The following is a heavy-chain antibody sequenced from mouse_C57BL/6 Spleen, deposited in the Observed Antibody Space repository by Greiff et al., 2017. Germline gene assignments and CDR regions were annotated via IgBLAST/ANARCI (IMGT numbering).Heavy chain of an antibody. V-gene: IGHV1-50*01. CDR1: GYTFTSYW. CDR2: IDPSDSYT. J-gene: IGHJ3*01. Sequence: VQLQQPGAELVKPWASVKLSCNASGYTFTSYWMQWVKQRPGQGLEWLGEIDPSDSYTNYNQKFKGRATLTVDTSSSTAYMQLSSLTSEDSAVYYCARANWGAWFAYWGQGTLVTVSA. D-gene: IGHD4-1*01. CDR3: ARANWGAWFAY.